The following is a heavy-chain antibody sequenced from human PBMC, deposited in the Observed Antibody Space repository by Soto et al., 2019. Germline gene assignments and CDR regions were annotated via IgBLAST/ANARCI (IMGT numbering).Heavy chain of an antibody. Sequence: GGSLRLSCAASVFTFRSYAMHWVRQAPGKGLEWVAVISFDGSNKYYADSVKGRFTISRDNSKSTLYLQINSLRAEDTAVYYCARVRALDGYNSEFNAFDIWGQGTMVTVSS. J-gene: IGHJ3*02. CDR2: ISFDGSNK. CDR1: VFTFRSYA. V-gene: IGHV3-30-3*01. D-gene: IGHD5-12*01. CDR3: ARVRALDGYNSEFNAFDI.